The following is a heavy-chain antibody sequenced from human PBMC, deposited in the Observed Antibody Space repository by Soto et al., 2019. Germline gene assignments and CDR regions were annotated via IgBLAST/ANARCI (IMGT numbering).Heavy chain of an antibody. CDR2: IYHSGST. CDR3: ARSHDYSNYDAFDI. CDR1: GYSISSGYY. D-gene: IGHD4-4*01. J-gene: IGHJ3*02. Sequence: SETLSLTCTVSGYSISSGYYWGWIRQPPGKGLEWIGSIYHSGSTYYNPSLKSRVTISVDTSKNQFSLKLSSVTAADTAVYYCARSHDYSNYDAFDIWGQGTMVTVSS. V-gene: IGHV4-38-2*02.